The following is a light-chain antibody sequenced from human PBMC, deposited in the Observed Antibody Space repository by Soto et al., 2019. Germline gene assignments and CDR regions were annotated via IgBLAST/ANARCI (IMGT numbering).Light chain of an antibody. J-gene: IGKJ1*01. CDR1: QSVSSK. CDR2: GAS. Sequence: DIVMTQSPATLSVSPGERATLSCRASQSVSSKLAWYQQKPGQAPRLLIYGASSRATGIPDRFSGSGSGTDFTLTISRLEPEDFAVYFCQHYGSSPPGTFGQGTKVDIK. V-gene: IGKV3-20*01. CDR3: QHYGSSPPGT.